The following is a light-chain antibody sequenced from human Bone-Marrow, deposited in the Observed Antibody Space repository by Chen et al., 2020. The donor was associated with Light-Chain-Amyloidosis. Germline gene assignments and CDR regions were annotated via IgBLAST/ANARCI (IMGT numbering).Light chain of an antibody. CDR3: QVWDRSSDRPV. V-gene: IGLV3-21*02. CDR2: YDS. J-gene: IGLJ3*02. Sequence: SYVLTQPSSVSGAPGQTARIACGGNNIGSTSVHWYQQTPGQAPLLVVYYDSDRPSGIPERLSGSNSGNTATLTISRVEAGDEADYYCQVWDRSSDRPVFGGGTKLTVL. CDR1: NIGSTS.